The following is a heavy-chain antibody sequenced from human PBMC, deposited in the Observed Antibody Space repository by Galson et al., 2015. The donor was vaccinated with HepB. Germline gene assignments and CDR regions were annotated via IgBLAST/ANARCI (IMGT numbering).Heavy chain of an antibody. D-gene: IGHD6-13*01. V-gene: IGHV6-1*01. CDR1: GDSVSSNSAA. Sequence: CAISGDSVSSNSAAWNWIRQSPSRGLEWLGRTYYRSKWYNDYAVSVKSRITINPDTSKNRFSLQLNSVTPEDTAVYYCAREWMVAAAPRYFDLWGRGTLVTVSS. CDR2: TYYRSKWYN. CDR3: AREWMVAAAPRYFDL. J-gene: IGHJ2*01.